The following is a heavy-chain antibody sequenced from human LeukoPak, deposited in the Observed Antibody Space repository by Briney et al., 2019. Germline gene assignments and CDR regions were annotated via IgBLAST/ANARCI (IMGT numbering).Heavy chain of an antibody. Sequence: GGSLRLSCAASGFTFSSYAMHWVRQAPGKGLEWVAVISYDGSNKYYADSVKGRFTISRDNSKNTLYLQMNSLRAEDTAVYYCASRNPSSGWYLFDYWGQGTLVTVSS. D-gene: IGHD6-19*01. CDR2: ISYDGSNK. CDR3: ASRNPSSGWYLFDY. CDR1: GFTFSSYA. V-gene: IGHV3-30-3*01. J-gene: IGHJ4*02.